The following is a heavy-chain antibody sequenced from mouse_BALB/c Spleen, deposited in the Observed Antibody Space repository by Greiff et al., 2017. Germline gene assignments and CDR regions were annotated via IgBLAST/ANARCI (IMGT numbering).Heavy chain of an antibody. CDR1: GFAFSSYD. J-gene: IGHJ4*01. CDR2: ISSGGGST. V-gene: IGHV5-12-1*01. D-gene: IGHD2-1*01. Sequence: EVQVVESGGGLVKPGGSLKLSCAASGFAFSSYDMSWVRQTPEKRLEWVAYISSGGGSTYYPDTVKGRFTISRDNAKNTLYLQMSSLKSEDTAMYYCARLIYYLDYWGQGTSVTVSS. CDR3: ARLIYYLDY.